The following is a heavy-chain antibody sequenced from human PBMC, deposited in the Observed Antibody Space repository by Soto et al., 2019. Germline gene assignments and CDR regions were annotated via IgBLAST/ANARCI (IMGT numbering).Heavy chain of an antibody. D-gene: IGHD2-8*01. CDR1: GFSLTSSGMC. CDR3: ARGRMVYALDY. Sequence: SGPTLVNPTQTLTLTCTFSGFSLTSSGMCVNWIRQPPGKALEWLARIDWDNDKYYSTSLKTRLTISKDTSKNQVVLTMTNMEPVDTATYYCARGRMVYALDYWGQGTLVTAPQ. CDR2: IDWDNDK. J-gene: IGHJ4*02. V-gene: IGHV2-70*11.